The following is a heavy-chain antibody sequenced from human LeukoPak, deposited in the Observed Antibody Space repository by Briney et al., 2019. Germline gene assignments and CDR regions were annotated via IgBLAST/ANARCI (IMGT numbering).Heavy chain of an antibody. D-gene: IGHD3-22*01. CDR1: GFTVSSNY. CDR2: ISYDGSNK. V-gene: IGHV3-30*18. Sequence: GGSLRLSCAASGFTVSSNYMSWVRQAPGKGLEWVAVISYDGSNKYYADSVKGRFTISRDNSKNTLYLQMNSLRAEDTAVYYCAKDSGFVVVITTDIDYWGQGTLVTVSS. J-gene: IGHJ4*02. CDR3: AKDSGFVVVITTDIDY.